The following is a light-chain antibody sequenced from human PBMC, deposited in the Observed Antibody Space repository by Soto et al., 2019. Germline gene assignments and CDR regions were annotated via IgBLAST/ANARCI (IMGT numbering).Light chain of an antibody. CDR2: AAS. J-gene: IGKJ4*01. V-gene: IGKV1-39*01. Sequence: DIQMTQSPSSLSACVGDIVTITCRASQSISSYLNWYQQKPGKAPKLLIYAASSLQSGVPSRFSGSGSGTDFTLTISSLQPEDFATYYCQQSYSTPLTFGGGTKVEIK. CDR3: QQSYSTPLT. CDR1: QSISSY.